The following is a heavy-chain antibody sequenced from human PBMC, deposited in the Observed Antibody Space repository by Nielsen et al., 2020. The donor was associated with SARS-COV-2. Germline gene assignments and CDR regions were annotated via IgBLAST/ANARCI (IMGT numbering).Heavy chain of an antibody. CDR2: FGVTRPKT. D-gene: IGHD6-13*01. CDR1: GFNFNNYA. Sequence: GESLKISCAASGFNFNNYAMTWVRQAPGKGLELVSTFGVTRPKTCYADSVKVRFTISRENSKNTLYLQMDSLRADDPALYYCARNEAAPGMETNWYDNWGQGTPFTVSS. V-gene: IGHV3-23*01. J-gene: IGHJ5*02. CDR3: ARNEAAPGMETNWYDN.